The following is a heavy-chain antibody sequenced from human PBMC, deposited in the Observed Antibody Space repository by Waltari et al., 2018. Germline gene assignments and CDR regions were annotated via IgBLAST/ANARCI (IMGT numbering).Heavy chain of an antibody. CDR2: INHSGST. CDR3: ARVRRIAVAGRRGWFDP. D-gene: IGHD6-19*01. CDR1: GGSFSGYY. V-gene: IGHV4-34*01. J-gene: IGHJ5*02. Sequence: QVQLQQWGAGLLKPSETLSLTCAVYGGSFSGYYWSWIRQPPGKGLEWIGEINHSGSTNYNPALKSRVTISVDTSKNQFSLKLSSVTAADTAVYYCARVRRIAVAGRRGWFDPWGQGTLVTVSS.